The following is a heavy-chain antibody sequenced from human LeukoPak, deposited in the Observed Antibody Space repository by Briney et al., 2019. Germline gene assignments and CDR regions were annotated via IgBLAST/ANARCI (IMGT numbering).Heavy chain of an antibody. CDR1: GYSISSGYY. CDR2: IYHSGST. CDR3: AREIVTTYNWFDP. Sequence: PSETLSLTCTVSGYSISSGYYCGWIRQPPGKGLEWIGSIYHSGSTYYNPSLKSRVTISVDTSKNQFSLKLSSATAADTAVYYCAREIVTTYNWFDPWGQGTLVTVSS. D-gene: IGHD4-17*01. V-gene: IGHV4-38-2*02. J-gene: IGHJ5*02.